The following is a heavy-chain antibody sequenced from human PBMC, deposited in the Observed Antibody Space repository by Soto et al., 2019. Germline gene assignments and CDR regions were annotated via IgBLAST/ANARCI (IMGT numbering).Heavy chain of an antibody. CDR2: ISYDGSNK. CDR1: GFTFSSYA. D-gene: IGHD3-3*01. V-gene: IGHV3-30-3*01. CDR3: ARDSYDFWSGYYAPPDYYYYGMDV. J-gene: IGHJ6*02. Sequence: QVQLVESGGGVVQPGRSLRLSCAASGFTFSSYAMHWVRQAPGKGLEWVAVISYDGSNKYNADSVKGRFTISRDNSKNTLYLQMNSLRAEDTAVYYCARDSYDFWSGYYAPPDYYYYGMDVWGQGTTVTVSS.